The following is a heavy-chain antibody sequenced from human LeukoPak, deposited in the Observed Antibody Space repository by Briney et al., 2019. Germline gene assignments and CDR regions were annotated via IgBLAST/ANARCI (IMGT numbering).Heavy chain of an antibody. CDR3: ARDSRDGYNWLAAFDI. Sequence: PSETLSLTRTVSGGSISSYYWSWIRQPAGKGLEWIGRIYTSGSTNYNPSLKSRVTMSVDTSKNQFSLKLSSVTAADTAVYYCARDSRDGYNWLAAFDIWGQGTMVTVSS. J-gene: IGHJ3*02. D-gene: IGHD5-24*01. V-gene: IGHV4-4*07. CDR2: IYTSGST. CDR1: GGSISSYY.